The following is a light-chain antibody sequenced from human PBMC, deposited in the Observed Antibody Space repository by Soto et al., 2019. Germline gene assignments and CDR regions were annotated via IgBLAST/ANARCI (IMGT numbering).Light chain of an antibody. CDR2: KAS. V-gene: IGKV2-30*02. CDR3: TQGTHWPIT. CDR1: QSLVHSDGISY. Sequence: VVMTQSPLSLPVTLGQPASISCRSNQSLVHSDGISYFSWFQQRPGRSPRRLIYKASNRDSGVPARFSGSGSGTDFALKISRVEAEDVGVYYCTQGTHWPITFGQGTRLENK. J-gene: IGKJ5*01.